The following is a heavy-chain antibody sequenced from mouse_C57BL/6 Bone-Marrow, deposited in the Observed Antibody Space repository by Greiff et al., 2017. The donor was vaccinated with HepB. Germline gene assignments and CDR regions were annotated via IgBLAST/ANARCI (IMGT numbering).Heavy chain of an antibody. J-gene: IGHJ3*01. CDR2: IYPGDGDT. V-gene: IGHV1-82*01. CDR1: GYAFSSSW. D-gene: IGHD1-1*01. Sequence: QVQLQQSGPELVKPGASVKISCKASGYAFSSSWMNWVKQRPGKGLEWIGRIYPGDGDTNYNGKFKGKATLTADKSSSTAYMQLSSLTSDDSAVYSWADCYGSSPWFADWGQGTLVTVAT. CDR3: ADCYGSSPWFAD.